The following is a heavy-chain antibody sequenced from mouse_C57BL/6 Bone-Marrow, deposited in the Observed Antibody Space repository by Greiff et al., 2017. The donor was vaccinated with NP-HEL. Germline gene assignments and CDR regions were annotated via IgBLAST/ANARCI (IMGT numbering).Heavy chain of an antibody. CDR2: IYPGDGDT. Sequence: QVQLQQSGPELVKPGASVKISCKASGYAFSSSWMNWVKQRPGKGLEWIGRIYPGDGDTNYNGKFKGKATLTADKSSSTAYMQLSSLTSADSAVYFCARKAAQAPWFAYWGQGTLVTVSA. D-gene: IGHD3-2*02. J-gene: IGHJ3*01. CDR1: GYAFSSSW. CDR3: ARKAAQAPWFAY. V-gene: IGHV1-82*01.